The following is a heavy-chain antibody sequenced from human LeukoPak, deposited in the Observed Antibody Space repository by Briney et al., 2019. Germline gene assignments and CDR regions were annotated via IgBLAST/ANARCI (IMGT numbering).Heavy chain of an antibody. CDR1: GASITSFY. V-gene: IGHV4-59*08. CDR3: AIRLNDILTGFMAFDI. D-gene: IGHD3-9*01. Sequence: SETLSLTCTVSGASITSFYWNWIRQPPGKGLEWIGYIYNSGSTNYNPSLKSRVAISVDTPKNQFSLKLSSMTAADTAVYYCAIRLNDILTGFMAFDIRGQGTMVSVSS. CDR2: IYNSGST. J-gene: IGHJ3*02.